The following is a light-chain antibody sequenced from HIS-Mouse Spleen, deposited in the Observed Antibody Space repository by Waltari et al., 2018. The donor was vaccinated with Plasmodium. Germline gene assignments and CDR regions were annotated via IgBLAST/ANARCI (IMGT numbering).Light chain of an antibody. J-gene: IGLJ2*01. Sequence: QSALTQPPSASGSPGQSVPISCNGTSSDGGGYNYVPWYQQHPGKAPKLLIYEVSKRPSGFPDRFSGSKSGNTASLTVSGLQAEDEADYYCSSYAGSNNLVFGGGTKLTVL. CDR1: SSDGGGYNY. V-gene: IGLV2-8*01. CDR2: EVS. CDR3: SSYAGSNNLV.